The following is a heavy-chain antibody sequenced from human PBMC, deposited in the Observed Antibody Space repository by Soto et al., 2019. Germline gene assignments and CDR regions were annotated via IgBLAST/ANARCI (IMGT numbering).Heavy chain of an antibody. J-gene: IGHJ4*02. CDR2: IYYSGST. D-gene: IGHD3-10*01. CDR1: GGSISSGGYY. V-gene: IGHV4-31*03. Sequence: SETLSLTCTVSGGSISSGGYYWSWIRQHPGKGLEGIGYIYYSGSTYYNPSLKSRVTISVDTSKNQFSLKLSSVTAADTAVYYCARAVTYYYGSGRSKSKKTLLDYWGQGTLVTVSS. CDR3: ARAVTYYYGSGRSKSKKTLLDY.